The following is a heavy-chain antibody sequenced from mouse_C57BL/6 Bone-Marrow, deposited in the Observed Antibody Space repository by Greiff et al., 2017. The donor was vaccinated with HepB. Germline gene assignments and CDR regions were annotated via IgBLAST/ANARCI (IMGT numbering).Heavy chain of an antibody. CDR1: GYAFSSSW. Sequence: VQLQQSGPELVKPGASVKISCKASGYAFSSSWMNWVKQRPGKGLEWIGRIYPGDGDTNYNGKFKGKATLTADKSSSTAYMQLSSLTSEDSAVYFCARASRYYFDDWGQGTTLTVSS. CDR2: IYPGDGDT. D-gene: IGHD6-2*01. J-gene: IGHJ2*01. V-gene: IGHV1-82*01. CDR3: ARASRYYFDD.